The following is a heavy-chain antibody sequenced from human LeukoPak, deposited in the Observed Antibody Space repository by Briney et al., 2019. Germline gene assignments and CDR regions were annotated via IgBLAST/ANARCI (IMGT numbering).Heavy chain of an antibody. CDR2: ISAYNGNT. CDR1: GYTFINFG. V-gene: IGHV1-18*01. J-gene: IGHJ5*02. CDR3: ARTYYYDRSGYYYGHWFDP. Sequence: ASVKVSCKASGYTFINFGISWVRQAPGQGLEWMGWISAYNGNTKYPQKLQGRVTMTTDTSTSTAYMELRSLRSDDTAVYYCARTYYYDRSGYYYGHWFDPWGQGTLVTVSS. D-gene: IGHD3-22*01.